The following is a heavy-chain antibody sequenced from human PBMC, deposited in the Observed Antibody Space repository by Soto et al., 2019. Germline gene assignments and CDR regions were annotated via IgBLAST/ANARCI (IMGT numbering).Heavy chain of an antibody. CDR3: ERALLLRMTDAFDN. Sequence: QSQTLSLTCAISGDSVSSNSAAWNWIRQSPSRGLEWLGRTYYRSKWYNDYAVSVKSRININPDTSKNQFSLQLNSVTPEDTAVYCCERALLLRMTDAFDNWGQGTMVTVSS. CDR2: TYYRSKWYN. V-gene: IGHV6-1*01. CDR1: GDSVSSNSAA. J-gene: IGHJ3*02. D-gene: IGHD3-10*01.